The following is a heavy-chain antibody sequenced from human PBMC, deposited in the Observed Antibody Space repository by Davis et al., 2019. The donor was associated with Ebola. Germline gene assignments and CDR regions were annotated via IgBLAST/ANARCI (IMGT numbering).Heavy chain of an antibody. CDR1: GYTFTGYY. D-gene: IGHD1-14*01. CDR3: AREAADHRGIDF. V-gene: IGHV1-2*04. CDR2: INPNSGGT. Sequence: ASVKVSCKASGYTFTGYYMHWVRQAPGQGLEWMGWINPNSGGTNYAQKFQGWVTMTRDTSISTAYMQLNRLRSDDSAMYYCAREAADHRGIDFWGQGTMVTVSS. J-gene: IGHJ4*02.